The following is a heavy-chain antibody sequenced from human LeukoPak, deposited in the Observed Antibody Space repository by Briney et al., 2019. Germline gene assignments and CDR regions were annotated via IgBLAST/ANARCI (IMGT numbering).Heavy chain of an antibody. CDR2: IYPGDSDT. D-gene: IGHD2/OR15-2a*01. CDR3: ARGAARTTPDYYYFGLDV. V-gene: IGHV5-51*01. CDR1: GYRFTDYW. J-gene: IGHJ6*02. Sequence: GASLQISCKGSGYRFTDYWNGWVRQMPGKGLEWMGIIYPGDSDTRYSPSFQGQVTISADKSINTAPLQWSSLKASDTAMYYCARGAARTTPDYYYFGLDVWGQGTTVRVSS.